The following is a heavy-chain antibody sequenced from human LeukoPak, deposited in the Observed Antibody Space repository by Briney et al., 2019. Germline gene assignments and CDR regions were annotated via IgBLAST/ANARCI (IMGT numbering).Heavy chain of an antibody. D-gene: IGHD3-10*01. CDR1: GFTFSSYS. Sequence: GGSLRLSFAASGFTFSSYSMNWVRQAPGKGLEWVSSISSSSSYIYYADSVKGRFTISRDNAKNSLYLQMNSLRAEDTAVYYCARGLLWFGESYYYGMDVWGQGTTVTVSS. CDR2: ISSSSSYI. CDR3: ARGLLWFGESYYYGMDV. V-gene: IGHV3-21*01. J-gene: IGHJ6*02.